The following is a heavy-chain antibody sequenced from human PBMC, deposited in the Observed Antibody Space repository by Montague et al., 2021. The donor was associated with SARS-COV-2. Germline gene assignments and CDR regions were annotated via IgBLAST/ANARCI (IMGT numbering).Heavy chain of an antibody. J-gene: IGHJ6*02. CDR2: IYYSGNT. CDR1: SGSINYYY. CDR3: ARHGYIAAAYYYYGMDV. Sequence: SETLSLTCAVSSGSINYYYLSWIRQSPGKGLEWIGYIYYSGNTNYSPSLQSRVTISVDTSKNQFSLKLSSVTAADTAVYYCARHGYIAAAYYYYGMDVWGQGTTVTVSS. D-gene: IGHD6-13*01. V-gene: IGHV4-59*08.